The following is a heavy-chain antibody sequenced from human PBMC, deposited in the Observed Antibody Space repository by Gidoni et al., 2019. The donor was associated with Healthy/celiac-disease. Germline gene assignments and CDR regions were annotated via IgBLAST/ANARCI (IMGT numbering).Heavy chain of an antibody. J-gene: IGHJ4*02. CDR2: INHSGST. CDR3: ARGLPTAMVDY. D-gene: IGHD5-18*01. CDR1: GGSFSGYY. Sequence: QLQLQQWGAGLLKPSEALSLTCAVYGGSFSGYYWSWIRQPPGKGLEWIGEINHSGSTNYNPSLKSRVTISVDTSKNQFSLKLSSVTAADTAVYYCARGLPTAMVDYWGQGTLVTVSS. V-gene: IGHV4-34*01.